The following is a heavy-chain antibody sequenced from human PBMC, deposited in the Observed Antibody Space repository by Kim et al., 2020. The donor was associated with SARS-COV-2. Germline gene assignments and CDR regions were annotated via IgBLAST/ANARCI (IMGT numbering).Heavy chain of an antibody. V-gene: IGHV3-21*01. Sequence: GGSLRLSCAASGFTFSSYSMNWVRQAPGKGLEWVSSISSSSSYIYYADSVKGRFTISRDNAKNSLYLQMNSLRAEDTAVYYCARDVHYYGSGGLPFDYWGQGTLVTVSS. CDR2: ISSSSSYI. J-gene: IGHJ4*02. CDR1: GFTFSSYS. CDR3: ARDVHYYGSGGLPFDY. D-gene: IGHD3-10*01.